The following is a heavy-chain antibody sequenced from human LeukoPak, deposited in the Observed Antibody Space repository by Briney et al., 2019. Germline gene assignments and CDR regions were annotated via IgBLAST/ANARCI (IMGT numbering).Heavy chain of an antibody. CDR2: IIPIFGTA. Sequence: GASVKVSCKASGGTFSSYAISWVRQAPGQGLEWMGGIIPIFGTANYAQKFQGRVTITADESTSTAYMELSSLRSEDTAVYYCARGDYYGGNSGPFDYWGQGTLVTVSS. J-gene: IGHJ4*02. CDR3: ARGDYYGGNSGPFDY. CDR1: GGTFSSYA. D-gene: IGHD4-23*01. V-gene: IGHV1-69*13.